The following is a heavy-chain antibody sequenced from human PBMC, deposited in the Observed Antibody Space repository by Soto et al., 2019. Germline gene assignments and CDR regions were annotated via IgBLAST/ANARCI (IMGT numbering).Heavy chain of an antibody. Sequence: SETLSLTCAVSGGSISSSNWWSWVRQPPGKGLEWIGEIYHSGSTNYNPSLKSRVTISVDKSKNQFSLKLSSVTAADTAVYYCARDLREQWLADCYYGMDVWGQGTTVS. CDR3: ARDLREQWLADCYYGMDV. D-gene: IGHD6-19*01. J-gene: IGHJ6*02. CDR2: IYHSGST. V-gene: IGHV4-4*02. CDR1: GGSISSSNW.